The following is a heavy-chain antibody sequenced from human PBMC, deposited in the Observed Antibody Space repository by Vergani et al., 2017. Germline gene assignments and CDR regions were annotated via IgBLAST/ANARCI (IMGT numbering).Heavy chain of an antibody. CDR3: AKEVSEYSSSWYIYYYGMDV. CDR1: GFTFDDYA. J-gene: IGHJ6*02. V-gene: IGHV3-9*01. CDR2: ISWYSGST. D-gene: IGHD6-13*01. Sequence: EVQLVESGGGLVQPGRSLRLSCAASGFTFDDYAMHWVRQAPGKGLGWVSGISWYSGSTGYADSVKGRFTISRDNAKNSLYLQMNSLRAEDTALYYCAKEVSEYSSSWYIYYYGMDVWGQGTTVTVSS.